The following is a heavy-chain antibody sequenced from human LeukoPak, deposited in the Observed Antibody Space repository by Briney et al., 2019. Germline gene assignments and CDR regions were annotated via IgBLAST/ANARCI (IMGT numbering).Heavy chain of an antibody. CDR1: GYTFTSYA. V-gene: IGHV1-3*01. CDR3: AREGGIVATITPEGIDY. CDR2: INAGNGNT. D-gene: IGHD5-12*01. J-gene: IGHJ4*02. Sequence: ASVKVSCKASGYTFTSYAMHWVRQAPGQRLEWMGWINAGNGNTKYSQKFQGRVTITRDTSASTAYMELSSLRSEDTAVYYCAREGGIVATITPEGIDYWGQGTLVTVSS.